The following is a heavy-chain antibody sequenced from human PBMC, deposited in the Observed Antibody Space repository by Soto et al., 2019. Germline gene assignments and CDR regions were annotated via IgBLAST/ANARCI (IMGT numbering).Heavy chain of an antibody. D-gene: IGHD3-22*01. V-gene: IGHV1-69*13. CDR2: ITPMFGKP. CDR1: SGTFSSYT. CDR3: ARNGALYDSSAYYFLY. Sequence: SAKVSFKASSGTFSSYTINWVRQAPGQGLEWMGGITPMFGKPNYAQKFQGRVTITADESTSTGYMELRSLRSDDTAVYYCARNGALYDSSAYYFLYWGQGTLVTVSS. J-gene: IGHJ4*02.